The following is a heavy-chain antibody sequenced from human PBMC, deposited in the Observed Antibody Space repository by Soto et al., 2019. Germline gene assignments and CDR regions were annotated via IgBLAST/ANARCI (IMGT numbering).Heavy chain of an antibody. Sequence: QVQLVESGGGVVQPGRSLRLSCAASGFTFSNYGMHWVRQAPGKGLEWVAVIWYDGSNKYYADSVKGRFTISRDSSKNTLYLQMNSLRAEDTAVYYCARTPNSSPYYVDYWGQRTLVTVSS. J-gene: IGHJ4*02. CDR3: ARTPNSSPYYVDY. V-gene: IGHV3-33*01. D-gene: IGHD2-21*01. CDR1: GFTFSNYG. CDR2: IWYDGSNK.